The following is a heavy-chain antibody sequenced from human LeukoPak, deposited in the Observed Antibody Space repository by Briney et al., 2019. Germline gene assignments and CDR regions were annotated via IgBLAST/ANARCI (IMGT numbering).Heavy chain of an antibody. D-gene: IGHD5-18*01. V-gene: IGHV3-7*01. CDR2: IKQDGSEK. CDR1: GFTFSSYW. Sequence: GGSLRLSCAASGFTFSSYWMSWVRQAPGKGLEWVANIKQDGSEKYYVDSVKGRFTISRDNAKNSLYLQMNSLRAEDTAVYYCASTTRGVYSYGRNWFDPWGQGTLVTVSS. CDR3: ASTTRGVYSYGRNWFDP. J-gene: IGHJ5*02.